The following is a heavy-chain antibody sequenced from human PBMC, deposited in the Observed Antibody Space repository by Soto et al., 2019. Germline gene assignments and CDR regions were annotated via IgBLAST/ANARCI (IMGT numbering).Heavy chain of an antibody. CDR1: GGTFSSYA. Sequence: QVQLVQSGAEVKKPGSSVKVSCKASGGTFSSYAISWVRQAPGQGLEWMGGIIPIFGTANYAQKFLGRVTITADESTSTAYMELSSLRSEDTAVYYCARDGYGIAAAGAFDYWGQGTLVTVSS. V-gene: IGHV1-69*01. CDR3: ARDGYGIAAAGAFDY. J-gene: IGHJ4*02. D-gene: IGHD6-13*01. CDR2: IIPIFGTA.